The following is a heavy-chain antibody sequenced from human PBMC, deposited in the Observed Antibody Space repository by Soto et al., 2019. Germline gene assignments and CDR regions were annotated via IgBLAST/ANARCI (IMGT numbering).Heavy chain of an antibody. Sequence: VASVKVSCKASGYTFTDYYIHWVRQAPGQGLEWMGWISPNRGGTNYAQKFQGRVTMTRDTSISTAYMDLSRLRSDDTAVYYCAREHSSSWYVDYYYGMDVWGQGTTVTVSS. CDR3: AREHSSSWYVDYYYGMDV. CDR1: GYTFTDYY. D-gene: IGHD6-13*01. CDR2: ISPNRGGT. V-gene: IGHV1-2*02. J-gene: IGHJ6*02.